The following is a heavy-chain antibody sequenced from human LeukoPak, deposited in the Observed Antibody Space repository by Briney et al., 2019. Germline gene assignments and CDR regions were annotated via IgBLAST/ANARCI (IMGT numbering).Heavy chain of an antibody. Sequence: ASVKVSCKASGYTFTSYGISWVRQAPGQGLAWMGWISAYNGNTNYAQKLQGRVTMTTDTSTSTGYMELRSLRSDDTAVYYCARGGIMGRTSWDFDYWGQGTLVTVSS. D-gene: IGHD2-2*01. J-gene: IGHJ4*02. V-gene: IGHV1-18*01. CDR2: ISAYNGNT. CDR3: ARGGIMGRTSWDFDY. CDR1: GYTFTSYG.